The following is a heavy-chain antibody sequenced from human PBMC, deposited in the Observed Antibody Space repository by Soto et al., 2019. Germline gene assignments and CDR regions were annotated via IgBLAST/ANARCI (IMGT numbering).Heavy chain of an antibody. V-gene: IGHV4-34*12. Sequence: QVHLEQWGAGLLKPSETLSLTCAIYGSSLGAFHWTWIRQPPGKGLEWIGELIHGGSTTYNPSLKSRVTFSLDTSKSQFSLHLLSVTAADTAVYYCARAGRGVPGDLWDYWGQGTLVTVSS. CDR1: GSSLGAFH. CDR3: ARAGRGVPGDLWDY. D-gene: IGHD2-21*02. J-gene: IGHJ4*02. CDR2: LIHGGST.